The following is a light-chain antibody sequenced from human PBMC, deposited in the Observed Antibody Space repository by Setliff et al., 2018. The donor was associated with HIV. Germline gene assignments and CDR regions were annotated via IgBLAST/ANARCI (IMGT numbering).Light chain of an antibody. CDR1: SSDVGGYNY. J-gene: IGLJ1*01. CDR2: DVG. Sequence: QSALTQPRSVSGSPGQSVTISCTGTSSDVGGYNYVSWYQQHPGKAPKLMIYDVGKWPPGVPDRFSGSKSGNTASLTISGLQAEDEADYYCCSYTGSYTLGVFGTGTKVTVL. CDR3: CSYTGSYTLGV. V-gene: IGLV2-11*01.